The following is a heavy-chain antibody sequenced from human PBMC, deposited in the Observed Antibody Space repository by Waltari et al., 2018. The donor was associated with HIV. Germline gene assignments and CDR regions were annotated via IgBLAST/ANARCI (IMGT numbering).Heavy chain of an antibody. J-gene: IGHJ2*01. CDR3: ARFFPTATTTGWYLDL. CDR2: FNSYNGDT. CDR1: GYTFTNFG. V-gene: IGHV1-18*01. Sequence: QVHLVQSGAELKKTGASVKLSCQASGYTFTNFGINWVRQAPGQVLEWMGWFNSYNGDTKYAQKFQDRVTMTTDTSTSTAYMELRSLRSDDTAVYYCARFFPTATTTGWYLDLWGPGTLVTMSS. D-gene: IGHD4-17*01.